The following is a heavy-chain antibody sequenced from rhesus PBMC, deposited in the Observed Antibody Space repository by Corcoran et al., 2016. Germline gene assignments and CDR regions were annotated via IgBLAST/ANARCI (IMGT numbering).Heavy chain of an antibody. CDR3: ARESGLLGNFDY. D-gene: IGHD3-34*01. CDR2: IYSRSGNT. CDR1: GGSISGGYG. V-gene: IGHV4S7*01. Sequence: QVQLQESGPGLLKPSETLSLTCAVPGGSISGGYGWGWFRRPPGKGLGGIGGSGSIYSRSGNTYYNASLKSRATNSKGTSKIQFSMKRSSVTAADTGVYDCARESGLLGNFDYWGQGVLVTVSS. J-gene: IGHJ4*01.